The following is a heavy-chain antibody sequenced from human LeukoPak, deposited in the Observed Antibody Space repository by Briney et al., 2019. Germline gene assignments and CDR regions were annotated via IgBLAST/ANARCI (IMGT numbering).Heavy chain of an antibody. CDR2: IIPIFGTA. J-gene: IGHJ4*02. CDR3: ARGAAARAFDY. V-gene: IGHV1-69*13. Sequence: ASVKVSCKASGGTFSSYAISWVRQAPGQGLEWMGGIIPIFGTANYAQKFRGRVTITADESTSTAYMELSSLRSEDTAVYYCARGAAARAFDYWGQGTLVTVSS. CDR1: GGTFSSYA. D-gene: IGHD6-6*01.